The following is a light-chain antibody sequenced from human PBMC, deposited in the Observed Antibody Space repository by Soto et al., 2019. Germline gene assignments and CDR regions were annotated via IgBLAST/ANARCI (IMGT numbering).Light chain of an antibody. J-gene: IGLJ1*01. CDR1: SSDVGGYNY. CDR3: SSYTSSSTFYV. CDR2: DVS. Sequence: QSVLTQPASVSGSPGQSITISCTGTSSDVGGYNYVSWYQQHPGKAPKLMIYDVSNRPSGVSNRFSGSKSGNTASLTISGLQAEDYADYYCSSYTSSSTFYVFGTGTNVTVL. V-gene: IGLV2-14*01.